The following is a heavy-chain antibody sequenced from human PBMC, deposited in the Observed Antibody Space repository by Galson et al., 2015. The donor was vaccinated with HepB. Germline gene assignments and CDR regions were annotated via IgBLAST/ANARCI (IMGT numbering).Heavy chain of an antibody. Sequence: SLRLSCAASGFTFSSYAMHWVRQAPGKGLEWVAVISYDGSNKYYADSVKGRFTISRDNSKNTLYLQMNSLRAEDTAVYYCAGDSWAAISYMDVWGKGTTVTVSS. CDR1: GFTFSSYA. CDR3: AGDSWAAISYMDV. J-gene: IGHJ6*03. V-gene: IGHV3-30-3*01. CDR2: ISYDGSNK. D-gene: IGHD2-2*02.